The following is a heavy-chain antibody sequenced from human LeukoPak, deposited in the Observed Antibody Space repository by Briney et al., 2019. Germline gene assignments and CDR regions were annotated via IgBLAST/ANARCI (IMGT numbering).Heavy chain of an antibody. V-gene: IGHV3-21*01. CDR2: ISSSSSYI. CDR1: GFTFSSYS. CDR3: ARDSDRTFDI. Sequence: GGSLRLSCAASGFTFSSYSMNWVRQAPGKGLEWVSFISSSSSYIYYADSVKGRFTISRDSAKNSLYLQMNSLRAEDTAVYYCARDSDRTFDIWGQGTMVTVSS. J-gene: IGHJ3*02. D-gene: IGHD1-14*01.